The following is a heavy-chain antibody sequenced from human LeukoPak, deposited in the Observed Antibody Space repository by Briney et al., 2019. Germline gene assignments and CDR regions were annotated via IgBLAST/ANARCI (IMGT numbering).Heavy chain of an antibody. CDR2: ISSSSSYI. Sequence: GGSLRLSCAASGFTFSSYSMNWVRQAPGKGLEWVSSISSSSSYIYYADSVKGRFPISRDNAKNSLYLQMNSRRAEDTAVYYCAILGGIAARFFDYWGQGTLVTVSS. J-gene: IGHJ4*02. D-gene: IGHD6-6*01. CDR1: GFTFSSYS. CDR3: AILGGIAARFFDY. V-gene: IGHV3-21*01.